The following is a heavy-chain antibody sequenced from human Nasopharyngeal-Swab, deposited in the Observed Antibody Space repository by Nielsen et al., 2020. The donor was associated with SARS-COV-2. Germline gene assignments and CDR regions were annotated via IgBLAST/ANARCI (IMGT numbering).Heavy chain of an antibody. Sequence: GESLKISCAASGFTFSSHSMNWVRQAPGKGLEWVSSISSSSTYIYYADSVKGRFTISRDNAKNSLYLQMYSLRVEDTGVYYCAGVLLRALGKFGEGNTFDIWGQGKMVTVSS. V-gene: IGHV3-21*01. CDR1: GFTFSSHS. D-gene: IGHD3-10*01. CDR3: AGVLLRALGKFGEGNTFDI. CDR2: ISSSSTYI. J-gene: IGHJ3*02.